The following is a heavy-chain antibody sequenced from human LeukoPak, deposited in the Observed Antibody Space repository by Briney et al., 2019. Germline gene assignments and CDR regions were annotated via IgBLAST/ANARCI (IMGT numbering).Heavy chain of an antibody. J-gene: IGHJ6*04. D-gene: IGHD6-13*01. Sequence: SETLSLTCAVSGYSISSGYYWGWIRQPPGKGLEWIGSIYHRGSTLYNPSLKSRVTISVDTSKTQFSLNLSSVTAADTAVYYCARDTGSSSGGGSGMDVWGKGTTVTVSS. V-gene: IGHV4-38-2*02. CDR1: GYSISSGYY. CDR2: IYHRGST. CDR3: ARDTGSSSGGGSGMDV.